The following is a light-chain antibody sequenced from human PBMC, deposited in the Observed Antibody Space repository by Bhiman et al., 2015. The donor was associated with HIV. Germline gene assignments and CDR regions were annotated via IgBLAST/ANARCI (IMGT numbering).Light chain of an antibody. CDR2: DVG. V-gene: IGLV2-14*01. CDR1: SSDVGGYNY. J-gene: IGLJ2*01. Sequence: QSALTQPASVSGSPGQSITISCTGTSSDVGGYNYVSWYQQHPGKAPKLMIYDVGKRPSGVSNRFSGSKSGNTASLTISGLQAEDEAAYYCTSYTSSSTVIFGGGTE. CDR3: TSYTSSSTVI.